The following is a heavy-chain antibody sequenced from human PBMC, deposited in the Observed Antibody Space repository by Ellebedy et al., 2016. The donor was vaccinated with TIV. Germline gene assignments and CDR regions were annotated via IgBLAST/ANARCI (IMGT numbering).Heavy chain of an antibody. Sequence: PGGSLRLSCAASGFSFRSYWMSWVRQAPGKGLEWVTNTYHGGSQQYYVDSVKGRFTISRDNAKNSLYLQMDSLRAEDTAVYYCARRGSYGDYAVQINSWFDRWGQGTLVTVSS. CDR1: GFSFRSYW. D-gene: IGHD4-17*01. V-gene: IGHV3-7*01. CDR2: TYHGGSQQ. CDR3: ARRGSYGDYAVQINSWFDR. J-gene: IGHJ5*02.